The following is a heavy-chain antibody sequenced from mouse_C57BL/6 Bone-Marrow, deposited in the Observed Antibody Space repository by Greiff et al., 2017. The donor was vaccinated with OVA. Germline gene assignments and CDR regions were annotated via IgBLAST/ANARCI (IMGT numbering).Heavy chain of an antibody. CDR1: GYTFTDYW. CDR3: KGIYYYGGNDIDV. J-gene: IGHJ1*03. Sequence: QVQLKQPGAELVKPGASVKLSCKASGYTFTDYWMHWVKQRPGQGLEWIGMIHPNSGSTTYNQKFKGKATLTVDKSSSTAYMQLSSLTSEDSAVYYGKGIYYYGGNDIDVWGTGTTVTVSS. CDR2: IHPNSGST. D-gene: IGHD1-1*01. V-gene: IGHV1-64*01.